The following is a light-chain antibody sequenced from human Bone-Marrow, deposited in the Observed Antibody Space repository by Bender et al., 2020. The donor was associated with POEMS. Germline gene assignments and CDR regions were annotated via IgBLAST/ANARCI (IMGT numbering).Light chain of an antibody. Sequence: QSALTQPPSASGSPGQSVAISCTGTSSDIGAYNYVSWYQQYPGKAPKFIIFDVTKRPSGVSNRFSGSKSGNTASLTISGLQAEDEADYYCCSYAGSSTLVFGGGTKVTVL. CDR3: CSYAGSSTLV. CDR1: SSDIGAYNY. J-gene: IGLJ3*02. V-gene: IGLV2-23*02. CDR2: DVT.